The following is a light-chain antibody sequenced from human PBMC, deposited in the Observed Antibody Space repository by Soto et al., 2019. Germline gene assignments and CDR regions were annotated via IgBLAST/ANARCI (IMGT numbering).Light chain of an antibody. CDR2: DAS. Sequence: EIVLTQSPATLSLSPGERATLSCGASQSVSSSYLAWYQQKPGLAPRLLIYDASSRATGIPDRFSGSGSGTDSTLTISRLEPEDFAVYYCQQYGSSPITFGQGTRLEI. J-gene: IGKJ5*01. V-gene: IGKV3D-20*01. CDR1: QSVSSSY. CDR3: QQYGSSPIT.